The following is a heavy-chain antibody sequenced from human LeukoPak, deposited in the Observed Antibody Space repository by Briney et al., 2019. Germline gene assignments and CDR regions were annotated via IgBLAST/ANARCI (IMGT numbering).Heavy chain of an antibody. CDR3: AKESITNYGDTFDY. J-gene: IGHJ4*02. CDR2: KTGGASTT. V-gene: IGHV3-23*01. CDR1: GFPFTNYA. D-gene: IGHD4-17*01. Sequence: PGGSLRLSCAASGFPFTNYAMTWVRQAPGRGLEWISAKTGGASTTYYADSVKGRFTISRDNLKNTVSLQMNSLRAEDTAVYYCAKESITNYGDTFDYCGQGTLVTVSS.